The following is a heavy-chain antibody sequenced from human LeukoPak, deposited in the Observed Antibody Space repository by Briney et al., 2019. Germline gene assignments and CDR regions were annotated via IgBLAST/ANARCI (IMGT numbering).Heavy chain of an antibody. CDR1: GFTFSDYY. CDR2: ISSSGSTI. D-gene: IGHD3-3*01. Sequence: GGSLRLSCAASGFTFSDYYMSWIRQAPGKGLEWVSYISSSGSTIYYADSLKGRFTIFRYNAKNSLYLQINSLRAEDTAVYFCASGYDFWSGKNAFDIWGQGTMVTVSS. J-gene: IGHJ3*02. CDR3: ASGYDFWSGKNAFDI. V-gene: IGHV3-11*04.